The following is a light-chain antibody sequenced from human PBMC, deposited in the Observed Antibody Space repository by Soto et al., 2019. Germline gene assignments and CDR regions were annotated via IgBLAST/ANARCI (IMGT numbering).Light chain of an antibody. CDR2: GAS. J-gene: IGKJ1*01. CDR3: QQYDSPPRT. Sequence: EIVLTQSPGTLSLSPGKRVTLSCRARQRINSTYLAWYQQKPGQAPRLLIYGASSRATGIPDRFSGSGSGTDFTLTISRLEPEDFAVYYCQQYDSPPRTFGQGTKVEVQ. V-gene: IGKV3-20*01. CDR1: QRINSTY.